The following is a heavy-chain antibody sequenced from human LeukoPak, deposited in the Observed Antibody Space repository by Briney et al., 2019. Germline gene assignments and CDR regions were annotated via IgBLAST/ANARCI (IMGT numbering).Heavy chain of an antibody. CDR2: INHSGST. V-gene: IGHV4-34*01. CDR3: ARRWLVRRRGFDY. J-gene: IGHJ4*02. Sequence: SETLSLTCAVYGGSFSGYYWSWIRQPPGKGLEWIGEINHSGSTNYNPSLKSRVTISVDTSKNQFSLKLSSVTAADTAVYYCARRWLVRRRGFDYWGQGTLVTVSS. D-gene: IGHD6-19*01. CDR1: GGSFSGYY.